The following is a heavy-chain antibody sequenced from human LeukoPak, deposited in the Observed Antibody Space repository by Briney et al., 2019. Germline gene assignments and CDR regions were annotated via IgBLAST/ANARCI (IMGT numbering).Heavy chain of an antibody. CDR3: ARLASSSWYYVDY. D-gene: IGHD6-13*01. J-gene: IGHJ4*02. Sequence: PSETLSLTCTVSGGSISCSSYYWGWIRQPPGKGLEWIGSIYYSGSTYYNPSLKSRVTISVDTSKNQFSLKLSSVTAADTAVYYCARLASSSWYYVDYWGQGTLVTVSS. CDR2: IYYSGST. V-gene: IGHV4-39*01. CDR1: GGSISCSSYY.